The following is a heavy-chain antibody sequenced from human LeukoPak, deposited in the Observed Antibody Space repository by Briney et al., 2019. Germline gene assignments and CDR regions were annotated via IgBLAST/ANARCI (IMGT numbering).Heavy chain of an antibody. V-gene: IGHV3-7*04. D-gene: IGHD2-2*01. Sequence: GGSLRLSCAASGFTFSTYWMTWVRQAPGKGLEWVANIKQDGSEKYYVDSVKGRFTISRDNAKNSLYLQMNSLRAEDTAVYYCARVGLSPTYYYYYYMDVWGKGTTVTVSS. CDR1: GFTFSTYW. J-gene: IGHJ6*03. CDR2: IKQDGSEK. CDR3: ARVGLSPTYYYYYYMDV.